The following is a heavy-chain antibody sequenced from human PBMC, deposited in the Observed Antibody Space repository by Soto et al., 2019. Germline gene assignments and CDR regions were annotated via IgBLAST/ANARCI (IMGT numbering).Heavy chain of an antibody. CDR3: ARVPDY. CDR1: GGSISSGGYS. V-gene: IGHV4-30-2*01. D-gene: IGHD2-2*01. J-gene: IGHJ4*02. Sequence: QLQLQESGSGLVKPSQTLSLTRAVSGGSISSGGYSWGWIRQPPGKGLEWIGYMYNSGSTYYNPCLQSRVTISIDRSKNQFSLKLSSVTAADTAVYHCARVPDYWGQGIRVTVSS. CDR2: MYNSGST.